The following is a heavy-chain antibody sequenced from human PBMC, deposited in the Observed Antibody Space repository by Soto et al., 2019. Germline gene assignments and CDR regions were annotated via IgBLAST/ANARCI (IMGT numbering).Heavy chain of an antibody. CDR1: GGSISSGGYY. Sequence: QVQLQESGPGLVEPSQTLSLTCTVSGGSISSGGYYWSWIRQHPGKGLEWIGYIYYSGSTYYNPSRTSRVTISVYTSKYQFSLKLSSVTAADTAVYYCARVRYCSGGSCYPRFDPWGQGTLVTVSS. CDR3: ARVRYCSGGSCYPRFDP. D-gene: IGHD2-15*01. V-gene: IGHV4-31*03. CDR2: IYYSGST. J-gene: IGHJ5*02.